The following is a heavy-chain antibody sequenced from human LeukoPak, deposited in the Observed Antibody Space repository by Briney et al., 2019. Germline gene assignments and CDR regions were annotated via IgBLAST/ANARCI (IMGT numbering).Heavy chain of an antibody. CDR1: GGSISSSSYY. CDR2: VYYSGST. Sequence: SETLSLTCTVSGGSISSSSYYWGWIRQPPGKGLEWIGSVYYSGSTYYNPPLKSRVTISVDTSKNQFSLKLSSVTAEDTAVYYCAKDYEPLVGVHRWGDWFDPWGQGTLVTVSS. D-gene: IGHD1-26*01. V-gene: IGHV4-39*07. CDR3: AKDYEPLVGVHRWGDWFDP. J-gene: IGHJ5*02.